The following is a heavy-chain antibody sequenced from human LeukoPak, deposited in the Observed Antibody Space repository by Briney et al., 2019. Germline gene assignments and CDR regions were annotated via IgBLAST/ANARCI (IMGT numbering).Heavy chain of an antibody. V-gene: IGHV5-51*01. Sequence: HGESLKISCKGSGYSFTSYWIGWVRLMPGKGLEWMGIIYPGDSDTRYSPSFQGQVTISADKSISTAYLQWSSLKASDTAMYYCARQPYYYGSGSFSLFDYWGQGTLVTVSS. D-gene: IGHD3-10*01. CDR1: GYSFTSYW. J-gene: IGHJ4*02. CDR3: ARQPYYYGSGSFSLFDY. CDR2: IYPGDSDT.